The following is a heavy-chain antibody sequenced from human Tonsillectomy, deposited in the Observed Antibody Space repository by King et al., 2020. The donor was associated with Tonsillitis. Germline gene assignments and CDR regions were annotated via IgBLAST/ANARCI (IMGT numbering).Heavy chain of an antibody. J-gene: IGHJ6*03. V-gene: IGHV3-48*03. Sequence: VQLVESGGGLVQPGGSLRLSCVASGFTFSRYEMNWVRQAPGKGLEWVSFISSSGATIYYADSVKGRFTISRDNAKNSLSLQMDSLRAEDTALYYCAREGDVFLDVWGIGTTVTVSS. D-gene: IGHD2-21*01. CDR1: GFTFSRYE. CDR3: AREGDVFLDV. CDR2: ISSSGATI.